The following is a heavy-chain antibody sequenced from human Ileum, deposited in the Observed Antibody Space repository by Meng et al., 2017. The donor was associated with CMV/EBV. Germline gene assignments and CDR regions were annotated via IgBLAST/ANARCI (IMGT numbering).Heavy chain of an antibody. V-gene: IGHV4-4*07. CDR3: ARGPYSSSWSSFDY. CDR1: RGSFCSYY. CDR2: IYTSGST. D-gene: IGHD6-13*01. Sequence: VRRQESGPGLVNPSPTLALACAVLRGSFCSYYRSLTRKPAGKGLEWIGRIYTSGSTNYNPSLKSRVTMSVDTSKTQFSLKLSSVTAADTAVYYCARGPYSSSWSSFDYWGQGTLVTVSS. J-gene: IGHJ4*02.